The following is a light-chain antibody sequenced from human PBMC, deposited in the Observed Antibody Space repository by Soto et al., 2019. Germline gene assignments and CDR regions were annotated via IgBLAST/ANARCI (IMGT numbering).Light chain of an antibody. Sequence: DIQLTQSPSSLSASIGDRVTITCRASQSVTSNLNWYQQKFGETPKLLMYAASNLQGVVPSRFSGSGSGTDFTLTISSLQPEDFATYYCQQYYSSPYTFGQGTKLEV. CDR3: QQYYSSPYT. J-gene: IGKJ2*01. V-gene: IGKV1-39*01. CDR1: QSVTSN. CDR2: AAS.